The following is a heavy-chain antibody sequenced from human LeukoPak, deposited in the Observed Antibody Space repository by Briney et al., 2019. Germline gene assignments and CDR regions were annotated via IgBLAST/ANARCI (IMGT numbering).Heavy chain of an antibody. CDR3: AKEFEKSIAALGY. CDR1: AFSFSSYG. V-gene: IGHV3-30*02. J-gene: IGHJ4*02. CDR2: IRYDGSNK. D-gene: IGHD6-6*01. Sequence: GGSLRLSCAASAFSFSSYGMHWVRQAPGKGLEWVAFIRYDGSNKYYADSVKGRFTISRDNSKNTLYLQMNSLRAEDTAVYYCAKEFEKSIAALGYWGQGTLVTVSS.